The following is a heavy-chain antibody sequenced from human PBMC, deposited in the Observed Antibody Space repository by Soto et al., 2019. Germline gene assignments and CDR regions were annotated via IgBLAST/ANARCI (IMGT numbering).Heavy chain of an antibody. D-gene: IGHD5-18*01. Sequence: SVKVSCKASGGTFSSYAISWVRQAPGQGLEWMGGIIPIFGTANYAQKFQGRVTITADKSTSTAYMELSSLRSEDTAVYYCARGSGREYSYGYYFDSWGQGALVTVSS. J-gene: IGHJ4*02. CDR2: IIPIFGTA. V-gene: IGHV1-69*06. CDR1: GGTFSSYA. CDR3: ARGSGREYSYGYYFDS.